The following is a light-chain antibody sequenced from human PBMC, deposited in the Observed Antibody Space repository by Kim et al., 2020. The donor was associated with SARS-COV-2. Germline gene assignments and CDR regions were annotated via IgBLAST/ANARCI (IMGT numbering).Light chain of an antibody. CDR1: QSVSMNY. Sequence: EIVLTQSPGTLSLSPGERATLACRASQSVSMNYLSWYQQKPAQAPLLLIYGASSRATGIPDRFSGSGSGTDFTLTISRLEPEDFAVYYCQQYDTSPLFTFGQGTKLEI. J-gene: IGKJ2*01. V-gene: IGKV3-20*01. CDR3: QQYDTSPLFT. CDR2: GAS.